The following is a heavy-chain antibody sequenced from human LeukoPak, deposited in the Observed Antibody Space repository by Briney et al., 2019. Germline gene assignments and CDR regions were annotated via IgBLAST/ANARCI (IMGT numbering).Heavy chain of an antibody. CDR3: AREGIAVAGSFDY. CDR1: GFTFSSYA. J-gene: IGHJ4*02. D-gene: IGHD6-19*01. CDR2: INSDGSST. V-gene: IGHV3-74*01. Sequence: PGRSLRLSCAASGFTFSSYAMHWVRQAPGKGLVWVSRINSDGSSTSYADSVKGRFTISRDNAKNTLYLQMNSLRAEDTAVYYCAREGIAVAGSFDYWGQGTLVTVSS.